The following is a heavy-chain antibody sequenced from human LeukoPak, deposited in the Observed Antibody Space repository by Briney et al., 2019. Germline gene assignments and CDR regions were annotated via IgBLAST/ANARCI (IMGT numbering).Heavy chain of an antibody. CDR3: ARDSPSRDSSDYMDV. V-gene: IGHV3-30*01. D-gene: IGHD6-6*01. CDR2: FPFDGSNK. Sequence: GGSQRLSCAASGHTFSNNAMHWVRQAPGKGLEWVADFPFDGSNKYYADSVKDRFTISRDNSKNTLYLQMNSLRPEDTAVYYCARDSPSRDSSDYMDVWGKGTTVTVSS. CDR1: GHTFSNNA. J-gene: IGHJ6*03.